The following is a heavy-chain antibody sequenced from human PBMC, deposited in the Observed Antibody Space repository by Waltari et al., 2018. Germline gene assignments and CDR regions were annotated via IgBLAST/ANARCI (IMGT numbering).Heavy chain of an antibody. CDR1: GSRLTSHS. Sequence: EVRLVQPGAEVKKPGESLKTSCKGSGSRLTSHSIGRGSQMPGKGLEWMGVVYPVDSDTSHSPSFRGQDTISDDTSIRTAYLPCGDLEAWDTAMSYCAVEGYGGNNYGYWGHGSRGTLAT. CDR3: AVEGYGGNNYGYWGH. V-gene: IGHV5-51*03. J-gene: IGHJ2*01. D-gene: IGHD2-15*01. CDR2: VYPVDSDT.